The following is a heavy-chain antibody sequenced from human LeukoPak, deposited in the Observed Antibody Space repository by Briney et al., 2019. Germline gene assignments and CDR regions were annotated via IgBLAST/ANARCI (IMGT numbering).Heavy chain of an antibody. Sequence: PSETLSLTCAVSGGSISSSTWWSWVRQPPGKGLEWIGEIHHSGSSNYNPSLKSRVTISVDKSKNQFSLKLSSVTAADTAVYYCARVRSGSYYDYWGQGTLVTVSS. CDR2: IHHSGSS. J-gene: IGHJ4*02. V-gene: IGHV4-4*02. D-gene: IGHD3-10*01. CDR3: ARVRSGSYYDY. CDR1: GGSISSSTW.